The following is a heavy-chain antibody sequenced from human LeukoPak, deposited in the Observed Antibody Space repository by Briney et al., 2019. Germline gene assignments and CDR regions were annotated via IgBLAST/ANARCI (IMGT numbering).Heavy chain of an antibody. CDR3: ARPGYCTNGVCRNSNWFDP. D-gene: IGHD2-8*01. Sequence: ASVKVSCKASGYTFASYAIHWVRQAPGQRLEWMGWINAGYDNTKYSQKFQGRVTITRDTSATTAYMELSSLRSEDTAVYYCARPGYCTNGVCRNSNWFDPWGQGTLVTVSS. J-gene: IGHJ5*02. CDR1: GYTFASYA. CDR2: INAGYDNT. V-gene: IGHV1-3*01.